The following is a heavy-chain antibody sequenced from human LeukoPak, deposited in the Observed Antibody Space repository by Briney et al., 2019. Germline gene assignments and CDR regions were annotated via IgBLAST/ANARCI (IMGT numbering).Heavy chain of an antibody. CDR1: GYTFTSYY. J-gene: IGHJ6*02. D-gene: IGHD3-22*01. Sequence: ASVKVSCKASGYTFTSYYMYWVRQAPGQGLEWMGIINSSGGNTSYAQNSQGRVTMTRDTSARIVYMELRSLRSEDTAVYYCARENTYGYSYGMDVWGQGTTVTVSS. CDR3: ARENTYGYSYGMDV. CDR2: INSSGGNT. V-gene: IGHV1-46*01.